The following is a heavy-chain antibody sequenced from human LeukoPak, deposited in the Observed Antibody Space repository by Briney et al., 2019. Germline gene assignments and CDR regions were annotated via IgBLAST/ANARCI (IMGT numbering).Heavy chain of an antibody. CDR2: INSDGSST. Sequence: PGGSLRLSCAVSGFTFSSYWMHWVRQAPGKGLVWVSRINSDGSSTSYADSVKGRFTISRDNAKNTLYLQMNSLRAEDTAVYYCAKGGIYCSSSSCYAPDYWGQGTLVTVSS. J-gene: IGHJ4*02. D-gene: IGHD2-2*01. V-gene: IGHV3-74*01. CDR3: AKGGIYCSSSSCYAPDY. CDR1: GFTFSSYW.